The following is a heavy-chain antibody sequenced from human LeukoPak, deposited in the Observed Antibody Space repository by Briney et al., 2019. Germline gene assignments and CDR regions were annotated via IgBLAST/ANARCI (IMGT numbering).Heavy chain of an antibody. CDR3: ASTGDIAARPYYFDY. V-gene: IGHV4-59*12. CDR1: YDSISDYF. D-gene: IGHD6-6*01. CDR2: IRNSGPT. Sequence: PSETLSLTCTVSYDSISDYFWSWIRQPPGKGLEWIAYIRNSGPTRYNPSLQSRVTISLDTSKNQFSLKLTSVTAADTAVYYCASTGDIAARPYYFDYWGQGTLVTVSS. J-gene: IGHJ4*02.